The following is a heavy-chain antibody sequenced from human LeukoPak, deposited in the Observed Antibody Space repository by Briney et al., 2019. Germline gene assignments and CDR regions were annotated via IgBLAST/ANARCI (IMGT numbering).Heavy chain of an antibody. CDR3: AKPYSSGWHYDY. CDR1: GFTFSCYW. CDR2: IKQDGSEK. V-gene: IGHV3-7*03. J-gene: IGHJ4*02. Sequence: GGSLRLSCAASGFTFSCYWVSWVRQAPGKGLEWVANIKQDGSEKYYVDSVKGRFTISRDNAKNSLYLQMNSLRAEDTAVYYCAKPYSSGWHYDYWGQGTLVTVSS. D-gene: IGHD6-19*01.